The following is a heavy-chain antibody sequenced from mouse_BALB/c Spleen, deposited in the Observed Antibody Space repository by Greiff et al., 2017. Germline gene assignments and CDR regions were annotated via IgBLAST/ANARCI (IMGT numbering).Heavy chain of an antibody. CDR1: GFTFNTYA. Sequence: EVKVVESGGGLVQPKGSLKLSCAASGFTFNTYAMNWVRQAPGKGLEWVARIRSKSNNYATYYADSVKDRFTISRDDSQSMLYLQMNNLKTEDTAMYYCLGGYDWYFDVWGAGTTVTVSS. CDR2: IRSKSNNYAT. CDR3: LGGYDWYFDV. V-gene: IGHV10-1*02. D-gene: IGHD2-2*01. J-gene: IGHJ1*01.